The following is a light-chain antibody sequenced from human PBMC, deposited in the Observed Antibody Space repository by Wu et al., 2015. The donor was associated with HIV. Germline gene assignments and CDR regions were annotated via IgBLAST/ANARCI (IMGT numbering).Light chain of an antibody. CDR2: GSS. Sequence: EIVLTQSPATLSLSPGERATLSCRASQSVSSHLAWFQQKPGQAPRLLIYGSSNRATGTPARFSGSGSGTDFTLTISRLEPEDFAVYYCQQYGNSPLYTFGQGTKLEIK. CDR3: QQYGNSPLYT. V-gene: IGKV3-20*01. J-gene: IGKJ2*01. CDR1: QSVSSH.